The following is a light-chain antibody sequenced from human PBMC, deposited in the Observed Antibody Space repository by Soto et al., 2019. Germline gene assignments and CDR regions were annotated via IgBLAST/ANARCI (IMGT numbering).Light chain of an antibody. CDR1: QSVTTSY. CDR3: QHYDSSPWT. V-gene: IGKV3-20*01. J-gene: IGKJ1*01. CDR2: GAS. Sequence: EIVLTQSPGTLSLSPGERATLSCRASQSVTTSYLAWYQQKPGQAPRLLIYGASNRATGIPDRFSGSGSGTDFTLTINRLEPEDFAVYYCQHYDSSPWTFGQGTKVEIK.